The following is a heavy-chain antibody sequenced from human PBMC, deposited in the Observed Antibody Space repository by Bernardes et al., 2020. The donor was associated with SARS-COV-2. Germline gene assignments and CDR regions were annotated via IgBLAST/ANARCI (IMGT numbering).Heavy chain of an antibody. CDR3: VRDWSYAFDL. J-gene: IGHJ3*01. V-gene: IGHV3-48*01. Sequence: GGSLRLSCAASGYSFSSYAMTWVRQAPGKGPEWISFIYTGSGGTYYAESVKGRLTISRDDAKNSLYLQMDSLRVEDTAVYYCVRDWSYAFDLWGQGTMVAVSS. CDR1: GYSFSSYA. CDR2: IYTGSGGT.